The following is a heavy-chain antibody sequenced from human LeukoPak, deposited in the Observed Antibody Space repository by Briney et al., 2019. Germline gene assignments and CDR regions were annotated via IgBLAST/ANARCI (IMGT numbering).Heavy chain of an antibody. D-gene: IGHD2-15*01. CDR1: GFTFSSYW. V-gene: IGHV3-7*01. Sequence: PGGSLRLSCAASGFTFSSYWMSWVRQAPGKGLEWVANIKQDGSEKYYVDSVKGRFTISRDNAKNSLYLQMNSLRVEDTAVYYCARESIVGYCSGGSCHATDDAFDIWGQGTMVTVSS. CDR3: ARESIVGYCSGGSCHATDDAFDI. CDR2: IKQDGSEK. J-gene: IGHJ3*02.